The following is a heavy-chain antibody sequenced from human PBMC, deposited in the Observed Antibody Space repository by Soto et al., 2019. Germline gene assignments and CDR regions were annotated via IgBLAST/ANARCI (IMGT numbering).Heavy chain of an antibody. V-gene: IGHV3-48*01. CDR3: AKDRKDGYIDY. CDR1: GFTFSSYS. CDR2: ISSSSTTI. Sequence: EVQLVESGGGLVQPGGSLRLSCAASGFTFSSYSMNWVRQAPGKGLEWVSYISSSSTTIYYADSVKGRFTISRDNAKNSLYLQMNSLSAEDTAVYYCAKDRKDGYIDYWGQGTLLTVSS. J-gene: IGHJ4*02.